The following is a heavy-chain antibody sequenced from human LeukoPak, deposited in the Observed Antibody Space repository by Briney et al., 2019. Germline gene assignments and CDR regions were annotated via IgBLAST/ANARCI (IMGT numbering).Heavy chain of an antibody. D-gene: IGHD6-6*01. CDR2: IKQDGSEK. CDR1: GFTFSSYW. Sequence: PGGSLRLSCAASGFTFSSYWMSWVRQAPGKGLEWVANIKQDGSEKYYVDSVKGRFTISRDNAKNSLYLQMNSLRAEDTAVYYCARELVLWLVGGRGDWFDPWGQGTLVTVSS. CDR3: ARELVLWLVGGRGDWFDP. V-gene: IGHV3-7*01. J-gene: IGHJ5*02.